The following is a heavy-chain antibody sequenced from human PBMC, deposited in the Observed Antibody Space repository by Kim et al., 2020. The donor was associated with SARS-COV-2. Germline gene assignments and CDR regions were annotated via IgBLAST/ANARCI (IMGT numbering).Heavy chain of an antibody. CDR2: ISYDGSNK. D-gene: IGHD4-17*01. Sequence: GGSLRLSCAASGFTFSSYAMHWVRQAPGKGLEWVAVISYDGSNKYYEDSVKGRFTISRDNSKNTLYLQMNSLRAEDTAVYYCARGKTTVTKQYYYYYGM. CDR3: ARGKTTVTKQYYYYYGM. J-gene: IGHJ6*01. CDR1: GFTFSSYA. V-gene: IGHV3-30-3*01.